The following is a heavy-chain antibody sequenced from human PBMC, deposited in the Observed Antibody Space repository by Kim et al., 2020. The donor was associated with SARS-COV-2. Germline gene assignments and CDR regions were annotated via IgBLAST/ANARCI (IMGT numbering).Heavy chain of an antibody. CDR3: AIRRWEYSSFDY. V-gene: IGHV4-39*01. Sequence: YHTPSLKCRVTISVATSKTQFSLKLSSVTAADTAVYYCAIRRWEYSSFDYWGQGTLVTVSS. D-gene: IGHD6-6*01. J-gene: IGHJ4*02.